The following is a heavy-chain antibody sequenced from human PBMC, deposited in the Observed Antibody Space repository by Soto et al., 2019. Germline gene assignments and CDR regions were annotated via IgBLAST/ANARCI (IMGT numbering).Heavy chain of an antibody. CDR1: GFTFSNQA. Sequence: EVHLLESGGGLVQPGGSLRLSCAASGFTFSNQATSWVRQAPGKGLEWVSTISGNGGSTYYADSVKGRFTISRDTSKNTLYLQMNSLRDEYTAFYYCGPQILWFGEFPNFDSWGQGTLVTVS. CDR3: GPQILWFGEFPNFDS. D-gene: IGHD3-10*01. V-gene: IGHV3-23*01. CDR2: ISGNGGST. J-gene: IGHJ4*02.